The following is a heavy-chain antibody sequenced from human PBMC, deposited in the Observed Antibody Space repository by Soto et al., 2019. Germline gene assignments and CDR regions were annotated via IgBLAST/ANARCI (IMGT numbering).Heavy chain of an antibody. Sequence: TLSLTCAVSGGSISSGGYSWSWIRQPPGKGLEWIGYIYHSGSTYYNPSLKSRVTISVDRSKNQFSLKLSSVTAADTAVYYCAREGRYSYGYFDYWGQGTLVTVSS. CDR2: IYHSGST. CDR1: GGSISSGGYS. J-gene: IGHJ4*02. V-gene: IGHV4-30-2*01. D-gene: IGHD5-18*01. CDR3: AREGRYSYGYFDY.